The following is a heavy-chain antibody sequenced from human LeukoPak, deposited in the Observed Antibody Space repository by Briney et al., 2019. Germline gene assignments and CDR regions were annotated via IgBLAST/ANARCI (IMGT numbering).Heavy chain of an antibody. V-gene: IGHV1-2*02. CDR3: ARDPGANYFDY. J-gene: IGHJ4*02. D-gene: IGHD7-27*01. CDR1: GYIFTSYY. Sequence: ASVKVSCKASGYIFTSYYIHWVRQAPGQGLEWMGWINPNSGVTNYAQKFQGRVTMAGDTSISTAYMDLKRLRSDDTAMYYCARDPGANYFDYWGQGTQVTVSS. CDR2: INPNSGVT.